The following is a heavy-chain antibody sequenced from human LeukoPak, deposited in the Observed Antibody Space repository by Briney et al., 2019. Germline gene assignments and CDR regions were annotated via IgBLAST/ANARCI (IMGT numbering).Heavy chain of an antibody. CDR2: ISYDGSDK. D-gene: IGHD6-13*01. Sequence: GGSLRLSCAASGFTFSSYGMHWVRQAPGKGREWVAIISYDGSDKYYADSVKGRFTISRDNSKNTLYLQMNSLRAEDAAVYYCAKDSSIAAADYYFDYWGQGTLVTVSS. CDR3: AKDSSIAAADYYFDY. J-gene: IGHJ4*02. CDR1: GFTFSSYG. V-gene: IGHV3-30*18.